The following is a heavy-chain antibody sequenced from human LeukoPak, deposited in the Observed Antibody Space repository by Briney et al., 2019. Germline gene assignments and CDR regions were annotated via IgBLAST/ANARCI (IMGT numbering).Heavy chain of an antibody. Sequence: PSGTLSLTCTVSGGSISSSSYYWGWIRQPPGKGLEWIGSIYYSGSTYYNPSLKSRVTISVDTSKNQFSLKLSSVTAADTAVYYCARYRAAAGFDPWGQGTLVTVSS. J-gene: IGHJ5*02. D-gene: IGHD6-13*01. CDR1: GGSISSSSYY. CDR2: IYYSGST. CDR3: ARYRAAAGFDP. V-gene: IGHV4-39*01.